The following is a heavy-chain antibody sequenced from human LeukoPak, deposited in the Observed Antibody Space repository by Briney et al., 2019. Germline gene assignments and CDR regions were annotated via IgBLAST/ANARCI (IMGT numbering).Heavy chain of an antibody. D-gene: IGHD3-10*01. Sequence: GGSLRLSCATSGFTFSRYNMNWVRRAPGKGLEWVSSITSSSIYKYYADSMKGRFTISRDNAKNSLYLQMDSLRAEDTAVYYCARDGITMRILEYWGQGTLVTVSS. CDR2: ITSSSIYK. CDR1: GFTFSRYN. J-gene: IGHJ4*02. V-gene: IGHV3-21*01. CDR3: ARDGITMRILEY.